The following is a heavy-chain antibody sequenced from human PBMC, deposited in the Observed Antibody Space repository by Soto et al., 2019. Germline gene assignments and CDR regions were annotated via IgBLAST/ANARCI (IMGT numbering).Heavy chain of an antibody. V-gene: IGHV3-33*06. D-gene: IGHD2-15*01. CDR2: IWYDGSNK. CDR3: AKDFTRLVAAPDAFDI. CDR1: GFTFSSYG. Sequence: GGSLRLSCAASGFTFSSYGMHWVRQAPGMGLEWVAVIWYDGSNKYYADSVKGRFTISRDNSKNTLYLQMNSLRAEDTAVYYCAKDFTRLVAAPDAFDIWGQGTMVTVSS. J-gene: IGHJ3*02.